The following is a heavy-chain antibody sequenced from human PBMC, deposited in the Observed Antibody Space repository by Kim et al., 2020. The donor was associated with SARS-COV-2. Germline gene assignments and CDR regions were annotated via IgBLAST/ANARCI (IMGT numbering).Heavy chain of an antibody. D-gene: IGHD1-20*01. CDR3: ARVFGIDAFDI. Sequence: NYNPSLKSRVTISVDTSKNQFSLKLSSVTAADTAVYYCARVFGIDAFDIWGQGTMVTVSS. J-gene: IGHJ3*02. V-gene: IGHV4-59*01.